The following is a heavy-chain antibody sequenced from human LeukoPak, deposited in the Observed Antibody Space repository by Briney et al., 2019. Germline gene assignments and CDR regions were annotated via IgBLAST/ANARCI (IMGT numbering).Heavy chain of an antibody. CDR2: INHSGST. CDR3: ARRAIFGVVINPPPDYFDY. D-gene: IGHD3-3*01. V-gene: IGHV4-34*01. CDR1: GGSFSGYY. J-gene: IGHJ4*02. Sequence: SETLSLTCAVYGGSFSGYYWSWIRQPPGKGLEWIGEINHSGSTNYNPSLKSRVTISVDTSKNQFSLKLSSLTSADTAVYYWARRAIFGVVINPPPDYFDYWGQGTLVTVSS.